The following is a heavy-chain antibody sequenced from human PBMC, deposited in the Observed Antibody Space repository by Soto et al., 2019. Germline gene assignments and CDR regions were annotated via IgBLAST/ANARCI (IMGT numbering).Heavy chain of an antibody. CDR3: AKGPHAWEVIRSHRFDN. J-gene: IGHJ4*02. Sequence: GGSLRLSCATSGFTFSSYAMTWVRQAPGKGLEWVSVLSGSGGTTYYADSVKGRFTISRDNSNNKLYLQMNSLRAEDTAVYYCAKGPHAWEVIRSHRFDNWGQGTVVTVSS. V-gene: IGHV3-23*01. CDR2: LSGSGGTT. CDR1: GFTFSSYA. D-gene: IGHD1-26*01.